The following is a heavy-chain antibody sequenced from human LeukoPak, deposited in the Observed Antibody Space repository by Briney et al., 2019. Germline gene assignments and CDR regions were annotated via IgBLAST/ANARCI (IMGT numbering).Heavy chain of an antibody. CDR3: ARAPSYDSSGIYPLTGEDAAFDI. D-gene: IGHD3-22*01. V-gene: IGHV4-4*07. J-gene: IGHJ3*02. CDR2: IYTSGGT. CDR1: GGSISSYY. Sequence: SETLSLTCTVSGGSISSYYWSWIRQPAGKGLEWIGRIYTSGGTNYNPSLRSRVTMSVDTSRNQFSLKLGSVTAADTAVYYCARAPSYDSSGIYPLTGEDAAFDIWGQGRMVTVSS.